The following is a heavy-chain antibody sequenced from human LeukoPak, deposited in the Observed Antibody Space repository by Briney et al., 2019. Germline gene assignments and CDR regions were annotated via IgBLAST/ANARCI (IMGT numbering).Heavy chain of an antibody. CDR3: ARVSRSMVVPNYYMDV. CDR2: IYYSGST. CDR1: GGSISSYY. V-gene: IGHV4-59*01. D-gene: IGHD2-2*01. J-gene: IGHJ6*03. Sequence: SETLSLTCTVSGGSISSYYWSWIRQPPGKGLEWIGYIYYSGSTNYNPSPKSRVTISVDTPKDQFSLKLSSVTAADTAVYYCARVSRSMVVPNYYMDVWGKGTTVTISS.